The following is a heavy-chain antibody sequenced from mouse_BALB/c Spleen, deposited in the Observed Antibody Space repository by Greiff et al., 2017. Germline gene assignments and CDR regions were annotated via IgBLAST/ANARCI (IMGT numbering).Heavy chain of an antibody. CDR1: GFSLTGYG. Sequence: QVQLKESGPGLVAPSQSLSITCTVSGFSLTGYGVNWVRQPPGKGLEWLGMIWGDGSTDYNSALKSRLSISKDNSKSRVFLKMNSLQTDDTARYYCARDHYGSSYAMDYWGQGTSVTVSS. J-gene: IGHJ4*01. V-gene: IGHV2-6-7*01. D-gene: IGHD1-1*01. CDR3: ARDHYGSSYAMDY. CDR2: IWGDGST.